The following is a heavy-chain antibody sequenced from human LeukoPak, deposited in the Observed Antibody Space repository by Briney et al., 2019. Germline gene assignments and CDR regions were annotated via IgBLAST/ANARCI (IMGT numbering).Heavy chain of an antibody. CDR2: ISGSSSYI. CDR3: AKSPMASPYYFDY. J-gene: IGHJ4*02. Sequence: GGSLRLSCAASGFTFGSYSMNWVRQAPGKGLEWVSSISGSSSYIYYADSVKGRFTISRDNSKNTLYLQMNSLRAEDTAVYYCAKSPMASPYYFDYWGQGTLVTVSS. V-gene: IGHV3-21*04. D-gene: IGHD5-24*01. CDR1: GFTFGSYS.